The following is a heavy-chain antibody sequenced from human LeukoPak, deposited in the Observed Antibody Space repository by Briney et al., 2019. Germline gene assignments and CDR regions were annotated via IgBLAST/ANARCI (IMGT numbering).Heavy chain of an antibody. CDR2: IYYSGST. J-gene: IGHJ3*02. D-gene: IGHD3-22*01. V-gene: IGHV4-59*01. CDR1: GGSISSYY. CDR3: AGDYDSSGYEVGHAAFDI. Sequence: PSETLSLTCTVSGGSISSYYRSWIRQPPGKGLEWIGYIYYSGSTNYNPSLRSRVTISVDTSKNQSSLKLSSVLAADTAAYYCAGDYDSSGYEVGHAAFDIWGQGTMVTVSS.